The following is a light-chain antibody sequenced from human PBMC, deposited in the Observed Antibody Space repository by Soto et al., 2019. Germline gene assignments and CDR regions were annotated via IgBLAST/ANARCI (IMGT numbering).Light chain of an antibody. Sequence: DIQMTQSPSTLSASVGDRVTITCRASQSISSWLAWYQQKPGKAPKLLIYKASSLESGVPSRFSGSGSGTEFTLTISSLQPDDFAVYYCQQYNNWPRRTFGQGTKVDIK. CDR3: QQYNNWPRRT. CDR1: QSISSW. CDR2: KAS. J-gene: IGKJ1*01. V-gene: IGKV1-5*03.